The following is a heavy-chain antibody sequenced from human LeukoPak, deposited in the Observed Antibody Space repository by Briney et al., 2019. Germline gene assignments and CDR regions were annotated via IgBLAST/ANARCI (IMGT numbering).Heavy chain of an antibody. J-gene: IGHJ4*02. Sequence: SETLSLTCAVPGGSISSGGYSWSWIRQPPGKGLEWIGYIYHSGSTYYNPSLKSRVTISVDRSKNQFSLKLSSVTAADTAVYYCARWNRAAVVTPKYYFDYWGQGTLVTVSS. CDR3: ARWNRAAVVTPKYYFDY. CDR2: IYHSGST. D-gene: IGHD4-23*01. CDR1: GGSISSGGYS. V-gene: IGHV4-30-2*01.